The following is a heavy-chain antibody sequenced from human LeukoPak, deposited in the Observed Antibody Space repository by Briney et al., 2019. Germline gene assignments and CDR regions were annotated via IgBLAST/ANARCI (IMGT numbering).Heavy chain of an antibody. CDR2: IYYSGST. V-gene: IGHV4-59*08. CDR3: ARRSFGSASPLRMDV. D-gene: IGHD3-10*01. Sequence: PSETLSLTCTVSGGSISSYYWTWLRQPPGKGLEWLGYIYYSGSTSYNPSLKSRLTISVDRSKNQFSLKLSSVTAADTAVYYCARRSFGSASPLRMDVRGQGTTVTVSS. CDR1: GGSISSYY. J-gene: IGHJ6*02.